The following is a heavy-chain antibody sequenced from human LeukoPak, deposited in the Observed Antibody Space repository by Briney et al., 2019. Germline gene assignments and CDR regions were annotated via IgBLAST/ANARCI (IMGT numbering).Heavy chain of an antibody. D-gene: IGHD6-19*01. J-gene: IGHJ4*02. CDR1: GGSISSYY. CDR3: ARDNRGSGWYGDFDY. Sequence: PSETLSLTCTVSGGSISSYYWSWIRQPPGKGLEWIGRIYTTGSTNYNPSLKSRVTMSVDTSKNQFSLKLSSVTAADTAVYYCARDNRGSGWYGDFDYWGQGTLVTVSS. V-gene: IGHV4-4*07. CDR2: IYTTGST.